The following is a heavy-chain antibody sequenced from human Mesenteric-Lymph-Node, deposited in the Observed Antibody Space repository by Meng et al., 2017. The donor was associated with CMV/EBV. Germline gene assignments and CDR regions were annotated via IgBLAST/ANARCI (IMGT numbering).Heavy chain of an antibody. V-gene: IGHV3-74*01. J-gene: IGHJ3*02. D-gene: IGHD2-8*01. CDR3: ATGLMSAFEI. CDR1: GFTFSKYW. Sequence: GVSLKISCAASGFTFSKYWMHWVRQAPGKGLVWVSRIISDESNTIYADSVKGRFTISRDNAKNTLYLQMNSLRAEDTAVYYCATGLMSAFEIWGQGTMVTVSS. CDR2: IISDESNT.